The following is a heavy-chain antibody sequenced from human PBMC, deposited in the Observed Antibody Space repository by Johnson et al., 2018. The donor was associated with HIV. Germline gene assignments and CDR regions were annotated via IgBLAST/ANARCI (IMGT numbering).Heavy chain of an antibody. Sequence: QVQLVESGGGVVQPGRSLRLSCAVSGFTVSNYGMHWVRQAPGKGLEWVADLWKDGGHKDYTDSVKGRLTISRDNSKNTVYLQMNSLRAEDTALYYCARDSAYNYFAFDMWGQGTMVTVSS. CDR2: LWKDGGHK. CDR3: ARDSAYNYFAFDM. V-gene: IGHV3-33*01. CDR1: GFTVSNYG. J-gene: IGHJ3*02. D-gene: IGHD5-24*01.